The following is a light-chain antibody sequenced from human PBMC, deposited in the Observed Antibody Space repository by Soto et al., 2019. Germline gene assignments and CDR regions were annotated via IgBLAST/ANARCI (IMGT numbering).Light chain of an antibody. J-gene: IGLJ1*01. CDR1: SSDLGGDDY. CDR3: SSYGGNNHYV. Sequence: QSVLTQPPSASGSPGQSVIISCTGTSSDLGGDDYVSWDQHHPGKTPKLIIYEVSERPSGVPARCSGSKSGNTASLTVSGLQADDEADYYCSSYGGNNHYVFGTGTKV. CDR2: EVS. V-gene: IGLV2-8*01.